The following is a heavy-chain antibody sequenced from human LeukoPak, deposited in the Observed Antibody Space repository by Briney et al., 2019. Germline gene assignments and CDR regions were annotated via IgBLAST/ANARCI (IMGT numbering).Heavy chain of an antibody. Sequence: GGSLRLSCAASGFTFSSYAMSWVRQAPGKGLEWVSAISGSGGSTYYADSVKGRFTISRDNSKNTLYLQMNSLRAEDTAVYYCAKDLTLPDYYYDSSGYYGAFDYWGQGTLVTVSP. CDR2: ISGSGGST. CDR1: GFTFSSYA. V-gene: IGHV3-23*01. D-gene: IGHD3-22*01. CDR3: AKDLTLPDYYYDSSGYYGAFDY. J-gene: IGHJ4*02.